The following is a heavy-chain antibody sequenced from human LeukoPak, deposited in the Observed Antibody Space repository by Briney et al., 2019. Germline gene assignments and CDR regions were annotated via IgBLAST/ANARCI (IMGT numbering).Heavy chain of an antibody. Sequence: GGSLRLSCAASEFIFRGYWMNWVRQAPGKGLEWVANIKQDGSEKQYVDSVRGRFTISRDNAKNSLYLQMNSLRVEDTAVYYCARDGFVGAADYWGQGTLVTVSS. CDR1: EFIFRGYW. J-gene: IGHJ4*02. D-gene: IGHD6-13*01. V-gene: IGHV3-7*01. CDR3: ARDGFVGAADY. CDR2: IKQDGSEK.